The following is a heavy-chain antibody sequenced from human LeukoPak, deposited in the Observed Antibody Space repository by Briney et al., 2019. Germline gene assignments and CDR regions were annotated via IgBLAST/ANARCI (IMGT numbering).Heavy chain of an antibody. D-gene: IGHD3-22*01. V-gene: IGHV3-7*01. CDR3: ARESGYYFDS. CDR2: IKEDGSER. CDR1: GLTFSSYS. J-gene: IGHJ4*02. Sequence: GGSLRHSCAASGLTFSSYSMTWVRQAPGKGLEWVANIKEDGSERYYVDSVTGRFTISRDNAKNLLYLQMNSLRAEDTAVYFCARESGYYFDSWGQGTLVTVSS.